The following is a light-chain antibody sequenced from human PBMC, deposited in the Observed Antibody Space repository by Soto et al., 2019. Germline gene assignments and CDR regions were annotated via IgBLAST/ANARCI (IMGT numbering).Light chain of an antibody. CDR2: SHN. CDR1: SSNIGSYT. J-gene: IGLJ1*01. Sequence: QSVLTQPPSASGAPGQRVTISCSGTSSNIGSYTVNWYQHLPGTAPKLLIFSHNQRPSEVPGRFSASKSGTSASLDISGLQSEDEADYYCATWDDSLSGRYVFGTGTKLTVL. V-gene: IGLV1-44*01. CDR3: ATWDDSLSGRYV.